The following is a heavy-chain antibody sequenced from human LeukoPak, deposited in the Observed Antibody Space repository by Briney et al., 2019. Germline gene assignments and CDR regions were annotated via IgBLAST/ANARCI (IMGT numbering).Heavy chain of an antibody. Sequence: PSETLSLTCAVYGGSFSGYYWSWLRQPPGKGLEWIGEINHSGSTNYNPSLTSRVTISVDTSKNQFSLKLSSVTAADTAVYYCARVEHIVVVTAIQNWFDPWGQGTLVTVSS. D-gene: IGHD2-21*02. CDR1: GGSFSGYY. CDR2: INHSGST. J-gene: IGHJ5*02. CDR3: ARVEHIVVVTAIQNWFDP. V-gene: IGHV4-34*01.